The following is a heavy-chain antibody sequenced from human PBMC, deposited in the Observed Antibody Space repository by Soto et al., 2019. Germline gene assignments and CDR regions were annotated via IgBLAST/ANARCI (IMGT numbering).Heavy chain of an antibody. CDR2: IYTSGST. D-gene: IGHD2-15*01. CDR1: GGSISSYY. J-gene: IGHJ6*02. CDR3: ARDLWGGYCSXGSCYDPRNYYYYGMDV. Sequence: PSETLSLTCTVSGGSISSYYWSWIRQPAGKGLERIGRIYTSGSTNYNPSLKSRVTMSVDTSKNQFSLKLSPVTAADTAVYYCARDLWGGYCSXGSCYDPRNYYYYGMDVWGQGTTVTVSS. V-gene: IGHV4-4*07.